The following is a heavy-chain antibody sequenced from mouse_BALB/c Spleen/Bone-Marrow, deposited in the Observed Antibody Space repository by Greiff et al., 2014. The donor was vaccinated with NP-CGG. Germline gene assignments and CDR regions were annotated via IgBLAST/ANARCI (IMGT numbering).Heavy chain of an antibody. Sequence: DVHLVESGGGLVKPGGSLKLSCAASGFTFSDYYMYWVRQTPEKRLEWVATISDGGTYTFYPDSVKGRFTISRGNAKNNLYLQMSSLQSEDTAMYYCTRSGKRYGAMDYWGQGTSVTVSS. D-gene: IGHD2-10*02. V-gene: IGHV5-4*02. CDR1: GFTFSDYY. CDR2: ISDGGTYT. CDR3: TRSGKRYGAMDY. J-gene: IGHJ4*01.